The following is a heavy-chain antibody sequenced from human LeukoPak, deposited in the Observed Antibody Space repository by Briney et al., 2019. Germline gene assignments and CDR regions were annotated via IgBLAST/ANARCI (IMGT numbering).Heavy chain of an antibody. Sequence: GRSLRLSCVASGFTFSSYAMYWVRQAPGKGLEWVAVISYDGSNKYYADSVKGRFTISRDNSKNTLYLQMNSLRAEDTAVYYCARSSPEYCSGGSCYRNWFDPWGQGTLVTVSS. CDR2: ISYDGSNK. CDR1: GFTFSSYA. CDR3: ARSSPEYCSGGSCYRNWFDP. V-gene: IGHV3-30*04. D-gene: IGHD2-15*01. J-gene: IGHJ5*02.